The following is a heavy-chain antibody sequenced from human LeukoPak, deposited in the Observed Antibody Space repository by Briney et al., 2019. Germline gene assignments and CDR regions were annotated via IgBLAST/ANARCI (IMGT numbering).Heavy chain of an antibody. CDR2: ISTSDAT. CDR1: GFTFSSYE. CDR3: ARHNGWYDY. Sequence: PGGSLRLSCAASGFTFSSYEMNWVRQAPGKGLEWISYISTSDATMYADSVKGRFTISRVNAKNSLYLQMNSLRAEDTAVYYCARHNGWYDYWGQGTLVTVSS. D-gene: IGHD6-19*01. J-gene: IGHJ4*02. V-gene: IGHV3-48*03.